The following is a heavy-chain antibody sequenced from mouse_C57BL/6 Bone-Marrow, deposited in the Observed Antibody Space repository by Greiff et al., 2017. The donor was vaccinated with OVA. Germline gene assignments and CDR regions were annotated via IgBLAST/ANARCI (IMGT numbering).Heavy chain of an antibody. CDR1: GYTFTSYD. CDR2: IYPRDGST. J-gene: IGHJ4*01. D-gene: IGHD2-3*01. CDR3: AKVYDYEAMDY. Sequence: QVQLQQSGPELVKPGASVKLSCKASGYTFTSYDINWVKQRPGQGLEWIGWIYPRDGSTKYNEKFKVKATLTVDTSSSTAYMELHSLTSEDSAVYFCAKVYDYEAMDYWGQGTSVTVSS. V-gene: IGHV1-85*01.